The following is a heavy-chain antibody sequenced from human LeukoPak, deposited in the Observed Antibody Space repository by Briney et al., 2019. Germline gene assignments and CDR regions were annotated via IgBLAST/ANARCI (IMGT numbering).Heavy chain of an antibody. CDR2: INPNSGGT. J-gene: IGHJ4*02. Sequence: ASVKVSCKASGYTFTDNYIHWVRQAPGQGLEWMGWINPNSGGTNYAQKFQGRVTMTRDTSITTAYMELTRLSSDDTAVYYCARGDVLMVYATPIDSWGQGTLVTVSS. CDR1: GYTFTDNY. D-gene: IGHD2-8*01. CDR3: ARGDVLMVYATPIDS. V-gene: IGHV1-2*02.